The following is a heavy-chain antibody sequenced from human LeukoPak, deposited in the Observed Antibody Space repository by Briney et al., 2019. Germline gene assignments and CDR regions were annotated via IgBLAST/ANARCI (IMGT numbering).Heavy chain of an antibody. V-gene: IGHV1-8*03. CDR2: MNPNSGNT. Sequence: ASVKVSCKASGYTFTSYDINWVRQATGQGLEWMGWMNPNSGNTGYAQKFQGRVTITADKSTSTAYMELSSLRSEDTAVYYCARAGATFDAFDIWGQGTMVTVSS. J-gene: IGHJ3*02. CDR3: ARAGATFDAFDI. CDR1: GYTFTSYD.